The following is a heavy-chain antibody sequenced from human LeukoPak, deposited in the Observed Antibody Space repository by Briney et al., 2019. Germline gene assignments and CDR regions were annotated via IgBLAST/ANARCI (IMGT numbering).Heavy chain of an antibody. D-gene: IGHD2-2*01. V-gene: IGHV4-4*02. CDR2: IYHGGNT. CDR3: ARGVPAAISSPPWFDP. Sequence: PSGTLSLTCAVSGDSISSSNWWNWVRQPPGEGLEWIAEIYHGGNTNYNPSLQSRATISIDKSKNQFSLKLSSVTAADTAVYYCARGVPAAISSPPWFDPWGQGTLVTVSS. J-gene: IGHJ5*02. CDR1: GDSISSSNW.